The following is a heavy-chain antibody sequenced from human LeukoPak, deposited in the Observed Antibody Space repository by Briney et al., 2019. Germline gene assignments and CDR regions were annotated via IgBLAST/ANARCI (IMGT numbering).Heavy chain of an antibody. J-gene: IGHJ4*02. CDR1: GYTFTSYG. V-gene: IGHV1-18*01. CDR2: ISAYNGNT. D-gene: IGHD2-2*01. Sequence: ASVKVSCKASGYTFTSYGISWVRQAPGQGLEWMGWISAYNGNTNYAQKLQGRVTMTTDTSTSTAYMELRSLRSDDTAVYYCARDLGYCSSTSCYGYYFDYWGQGTLVTVSS. CDR3: ARDLGYCSSTSCYGYYFDY.